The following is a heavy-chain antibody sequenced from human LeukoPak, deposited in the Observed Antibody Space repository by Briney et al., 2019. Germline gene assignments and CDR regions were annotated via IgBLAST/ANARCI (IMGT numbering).Heavy chain of an antibody. J-gene: IGHJ4*02. CDR3: ARDPIYSYGRRIFDY. D-gene: IGHD5-18*01. Sequence: PGGSLRLSCAASGFTFSSYSMNWVRQAPGKGLEWVSSISSSSSYIYYADSVRGRFTISRDNAKNSLYLQMNSLRAEDTAVYYCARDPIYSYGRRIFDYWGQGTLVTVSS. V-gene: IGHV3-21*01. CDR1: GFTFSSYS. CDR2: ISSSSSYI.